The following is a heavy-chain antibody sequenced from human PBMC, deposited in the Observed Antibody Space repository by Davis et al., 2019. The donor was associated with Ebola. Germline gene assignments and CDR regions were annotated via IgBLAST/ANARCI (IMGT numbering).Heavy chain of an antibody. CDR1: GFSLNAARMG. D-gene: IGHD3-3*01. CDR2: IFSNAEK. Sequence: SGPTLVKPTETLTLTCTVSGFSLNAARMGVSWIRQPPGKALEYLAHIFSNAEKSYSSSLESRLTISKDTSQRQVVLSMANMDPVDTATYYCARINYDFWGSFDYHYMDVWGKGTTVTVSS. CDR3: ARINYDFWGSFDYHYMDV. V-gene: IGHV2-26*01. J-gene: IGHJ6*03.